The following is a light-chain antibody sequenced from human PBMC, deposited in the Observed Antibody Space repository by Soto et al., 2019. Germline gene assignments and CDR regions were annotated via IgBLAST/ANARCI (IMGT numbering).Light chain of an antibody. CDR3: MQSLQTPLICT. V-gene: IGKV2-28*01. CDR2: LGS. Sequence: DIVMTQSPLSLPVTPGEPASISCRSSQSLLHSNGYNYLDWYLQKPGQSPQLLIYLGSNRASGVPDRFSGSGSGTDFTLKISRVEAEDVGVYYCMQSLQTPLICTFGPGTKVDIK. CDR1: QSLLHSNGYNY. J-gene: IGKJ3*01.